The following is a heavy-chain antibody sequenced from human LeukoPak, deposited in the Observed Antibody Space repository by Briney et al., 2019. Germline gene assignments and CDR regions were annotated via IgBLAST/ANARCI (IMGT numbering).Heavy chain of an antibody. J-gene: IGHJ4*02. CDR3: ARQSISGSSLSYLDY. Sequence: SESLTLSCAASGVTIRSHYRSWVRQPPGKGLEWIGYIYNGGSTNYTASLKSRVTISIDTSKNPFYLKLSSVTAADTAVYYCARQSISGSSLSYLDYWGQGTLVTVSS. CDR2: IYNGGST. V-gene: IGHV4-59*11. CDR1: GVTIRSHY. D-gene: IGHD3-22*01.